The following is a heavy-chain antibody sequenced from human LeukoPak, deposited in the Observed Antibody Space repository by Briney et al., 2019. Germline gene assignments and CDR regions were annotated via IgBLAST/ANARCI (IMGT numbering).Heavy chain of an antibody. J-gene: IGHJ5*02. CDR1: GFTFSSYA. CDR2: ISGSGGST. Sequence: HPGGSLRLSCAASGFTFSSYAMSWVRQAPGKGLEWVSAISGSGGSTYYADSVKGRFTISRDNSKNTLNLQMDSLRADDTAVYYCGKGPGYSVYDNLPHHWGQGTLVTVSS. D-gene: IGHD5/OR15-5a*01. CDR3: GKGPGYSVYDNLPHH. V-gene: IGHV3-23*01.